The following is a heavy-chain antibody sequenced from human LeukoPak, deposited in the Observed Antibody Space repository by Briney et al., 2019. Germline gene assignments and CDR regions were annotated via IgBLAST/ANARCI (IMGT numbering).Heavy chain of an antibody. D-gene: IGHD3-10*01. CDR3: ARGSYDYGSGSYYWFDP. J-gene: IGHJ5*02. CDR2: INHSGSP. V-gene: IGHV4-34*01. Sequence: PSETLSLTCAVCGGSFSGYYWNWIRQPPGKGLEWIGEINHSGSPNYNPSLKSRVTISVDTSKNQFSLKLSCVTAADTAVYYCARGSYDYGSGSYYWFDPGGQGTLVTVSS. CDR1: GGSFSGYY.